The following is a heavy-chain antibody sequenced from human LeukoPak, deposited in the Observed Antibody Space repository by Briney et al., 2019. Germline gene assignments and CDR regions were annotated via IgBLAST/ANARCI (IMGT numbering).Heavy chain of an antibody. CDR3: NAGSYDYIWGSPDVDAFDI. CDR1: GGSISSYY. D-gene: IGHD3-16*01. Sequence: PSETLSLTCTVSGGSISSYYWSWIRQPVGKGLEWIGRIYTSGGTNYNPSPKSRVTMSVDPSKNQFSLKLSSVTAADTAVYYCNAGSYDYIWGSPDVDAFDIWGQGTMVTVSS. V-gene: IGHV4-4*07. CDR2: IYTSGGT. J-gene: IGHJ3*02.